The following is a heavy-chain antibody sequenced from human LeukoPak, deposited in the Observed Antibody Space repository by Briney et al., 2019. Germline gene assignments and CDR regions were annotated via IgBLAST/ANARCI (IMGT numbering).Heavy chain of an antibody. J-gene: IGHJ5*02. V-gene: IGHV4-30-2*01. Sequence: HPSQTLSLTCTVSGGSISSGGYYWSWIRQPPGKGLEWIGYIDDSGSTYYNPSLKSRVTISVDTSKNQFSLKLSSVTAADTAVYYCARDLSAMVRPNGWFDPWGQGTLVTVSS. CDR3: ARDLSAMVRPNGWFDP. CDR1: GGSISSGGYY. CDR2: IDDSGST. D-gene: IGHD3-10*01.